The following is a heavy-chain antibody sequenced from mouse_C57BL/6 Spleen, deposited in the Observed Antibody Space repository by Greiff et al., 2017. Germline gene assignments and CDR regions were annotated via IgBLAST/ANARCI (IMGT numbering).Heavy chain of an antibody. Sequence: EVQLQQSGPELVKPGASVKIPCKASGYTFTDYNMDWVKQSHGKSLEWIGDINPNNGGTIYNQKFKGKATLTVAKSSSTAYMELRSLTSEDTAVDYCARRVSSLYYFDYWGQGTTLTVSS. V-gene: IGHV1-18*01. D-gene: IGHD6-1*01. CDR3: ARRVSSLYYFDY. CDR2: INPNNGGT. CDR1: GYTFTDYN. J-gene: IGHJ2*01.